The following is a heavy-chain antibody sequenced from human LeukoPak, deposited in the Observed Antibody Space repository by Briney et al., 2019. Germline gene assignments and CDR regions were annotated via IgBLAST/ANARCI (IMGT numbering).Heavy chain of an antibody. Sequence: GGSLRLSCAASGFTFSDCYMSWVRQAPGKGLEWVSYISSSGSTIYYADSAKGRFTISRDNAKNSLYLQMNSLRAEDTAVYYCAREGYYDSSGYYWFDPWGQGTLVTISS. V-gene: IGHV3-11*04. J-gene: IGHJ5*02. D-gene: IGHD3-22*01. CDR1: GFTFSDCY. CDR3: AREGYYDSSGYYWFDP. CDR2: ISSSGSTI.